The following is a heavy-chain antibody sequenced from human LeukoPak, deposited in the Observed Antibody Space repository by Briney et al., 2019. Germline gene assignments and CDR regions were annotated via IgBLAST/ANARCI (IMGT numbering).Heavy chain of an antibody. V-gene: IGHV1-46*01. CDR1: GYAFTNFY. D-gene: IGHD4-17*01. CDR2: INPSGGST. CDR3: ARDDNGDNWFDP. J-gene: IGHJ5*02. Sequence: ASVKVSSKASGYAFTNFYMHWVRQAPGQGLEWMGVINPSGGSTSYAQKFQGRVTMTRDTSTSTVYMELSGLRSEDTAVYYCARDDNGDNWFDPWGQGTLVTVSS.